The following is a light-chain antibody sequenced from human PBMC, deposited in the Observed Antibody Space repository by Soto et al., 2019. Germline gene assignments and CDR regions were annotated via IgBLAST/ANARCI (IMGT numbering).Light chain of an antibody. CDR2: NND. J-gene: IGLJ3*02. CDR3: AAWDDSLNGPM. Sequence: QSVLTQPPSASGTPGQRVTISCSGSSSNIGGNTVTWYHHLPGTAPKVLIYNNDQRPSGVPDRVSGSKSGTSASLTIIGLQSEDEADYYCAAWDDSLNGPMFGGGTKLTVL. V-gene: IGLV1-44*01. CDR1: SSNIGGNT.